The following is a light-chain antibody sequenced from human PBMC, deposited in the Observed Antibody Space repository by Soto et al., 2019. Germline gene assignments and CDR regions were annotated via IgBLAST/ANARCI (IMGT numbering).Light chain of an antibody. CDR1: QGISSY. Sequence: DIQLTQSPAFLSASVGDRVTITCRASQGISSYLAWYQQKPGKAPKLLIYAASTLQSGVPSRFSGSGSGTEFTLTSSSLQPEDFATYCCQQLNSYPQVTFGQGTRLEI. CDR3: QQLNSYPQVT. CDR2: AAS. V-gene: IGKV1-9*01. J-gene: IGKJ5*01.